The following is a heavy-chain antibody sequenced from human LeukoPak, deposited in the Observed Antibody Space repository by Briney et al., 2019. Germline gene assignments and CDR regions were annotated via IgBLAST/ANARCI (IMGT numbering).Heavy chain of an antibody. V-gene: IGHV4-34*01. CDR3: ARGRGGNYYYYYGMDV. D-gene: IGHD1-26*01. CDR2: INHSGST. J-gene: IGHJ6*02. Sequence: SEALSLTCAVYGGSFSGYYWSWIRQPPGKGLEWIGEINHSGSTNYNPSLKSRVTISVDTSKNQFSLKLSSVTAADTAVYYCARGRGGNYYYYYGMDVWGQGTTVTVSS. CDR1: GGSFSGYY.